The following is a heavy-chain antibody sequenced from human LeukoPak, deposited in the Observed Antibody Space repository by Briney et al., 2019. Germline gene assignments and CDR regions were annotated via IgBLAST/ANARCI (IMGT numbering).Heavy chain of an antibody. D-gene: IGHD2-2*01. J-gene: IGHJ4*02. CDR1: EYTFTGYY. CDR2: INPNSGGT. V-gene: IGHV1-2*02. CDR3: ARDSTVVVPAAIESGYDGAFDY. Sequence: GASVKVSCKASEYTFTGYYMHWVRQAPGQGLEWMGWINPNSGGTNYAQKFQGRVTMTRDTSISTAYMELSRLRSDDTAVYYCARDSTVVVPAAIESGYDGAFDYWGQGTLVTVSS.